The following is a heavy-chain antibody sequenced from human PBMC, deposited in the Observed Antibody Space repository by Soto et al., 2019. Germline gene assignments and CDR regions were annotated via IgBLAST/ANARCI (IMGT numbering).Heavy chain of an antibody. CDR1: GYTFIGYE. CDR3: VRSYCSGELVPTAP. Sequence: GASVKVSCKASGYTFIGYEIHWVRQAPGQGLEWMGLMNPNSGGTRNAQKFQGRVTMTRDTSISTAYMELSSLRSDDTAVYYRVRSYCSGELVPTAPWGQGTTVTVSS. J-gene: IGHJ6*02. D-gene: IGHD2-2*01. CDR2: MNPNSGGT. V-gene: IGHV1-2*02.